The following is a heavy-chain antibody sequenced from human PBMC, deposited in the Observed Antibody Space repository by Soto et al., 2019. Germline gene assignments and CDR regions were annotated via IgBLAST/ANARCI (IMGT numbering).Heavy chain of an antibody. CDR1: GGSFSGYY. Sequence: SETLSLTCAVYGGSFSGYYWSWIRQPPGKGLEWIGEINHSGSTNYNPSLKSRVTISVDTSKNQFSLKLSSVTAADTAVYYCGRGRALLLWFGEKFHYFDYWGQGTLVTVSS. CDR3: GRGRALLLWFGEKFHYFDY. J-gene: IGHJ4*02. V-gene: IGHV4-34*01. CDR2: INHSGST. D-gene: IGHD3-10*01.